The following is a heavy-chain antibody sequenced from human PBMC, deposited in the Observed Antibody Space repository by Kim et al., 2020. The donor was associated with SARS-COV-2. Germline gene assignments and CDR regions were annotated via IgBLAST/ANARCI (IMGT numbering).Heavy chain of an antibody. Sequence: GGSLRLSCAASGFTFSSYAMHWVRQAPGKGLEWVAVISYDGSNKYYADSVKGRFTISRDNSKNTLYLQMNSLRAEDTAVYYCARAAYSSSWNPGSIDYWGQGTLVTVSS. D-gene: IGHD6-13*01. CDR2: ISYDGSNK. CDR1: GFTFSSYA. CDR3: ARAAYSSSWNPGSIDY. V-gene: IGHV3-30*04. J-gene: IGHJ4*02.